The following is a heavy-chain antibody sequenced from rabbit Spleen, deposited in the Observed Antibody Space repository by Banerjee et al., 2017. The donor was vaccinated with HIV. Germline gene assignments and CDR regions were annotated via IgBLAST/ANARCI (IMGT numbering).Heavy chain of an antibody. D-gene: IGHD4-2*01. Sequence: QEHLEESGGGLVKPEGSLTLTCKASGFSFSDRDVMCWVRQAPGKGLEWIACINTATGKAVYATWAKGRFTISTISSTTVTLEMTSLTAADTATYFCARDLVAVIGWNFNLWGPGTLVTVS. V-gene: IGHV1S45*01. CDR3: ARDLVAVIGWNFNL. CDR1: GFSFSDRDV. J-gene: IGHJ4*01. CDR2: INTATGKA.